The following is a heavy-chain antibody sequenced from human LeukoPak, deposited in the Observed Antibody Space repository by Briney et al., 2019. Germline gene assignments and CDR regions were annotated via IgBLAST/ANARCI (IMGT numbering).Heavy chain of an antibody. D-gene: IGHD3-3*01. CDR3: ARSTNHYDFWSGYYFHYGMDV. CDR1: GGSISSYY. J-gene: IGHJ6*01. Sequence: WETLSLTCTVSGGSISSYYWSWIRRPPGKGLEWIGYIYYSGSTNYDPSLKSRVTISVDTSKNQFSLKLSSVTAADTAVYYCARSTNHYDFWSGYYFHYGMDVWGQGTTVTVSS. V-gene: IGHV4-59*08. CDR2: IYYSGST.